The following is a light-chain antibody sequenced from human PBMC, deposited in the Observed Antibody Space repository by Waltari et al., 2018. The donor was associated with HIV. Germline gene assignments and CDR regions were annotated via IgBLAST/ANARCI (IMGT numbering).Light chain of an antibody. CDR1: QKILYSANNKNY. J-gene: IGKJ1*01. Sequence: DIAMTQSPDTLTVSLGERATINCRSSQKILYSANNKNYLAWYQQKSGHPPKVLLYWASTRESDVPNLFSGSVSGTDFTLTISSVQAEDVAVYYCQQYYSLPWTFGQGTKVEI. CDR3: QQYYSLPWT. CDR2: WAS. V-gene: IGKV4-1*01.